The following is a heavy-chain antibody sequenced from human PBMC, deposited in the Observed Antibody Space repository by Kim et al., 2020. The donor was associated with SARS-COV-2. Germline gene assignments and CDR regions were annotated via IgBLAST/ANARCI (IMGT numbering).Heavy chain of an antibody. D-gene: IGHD5-18*01. CDR2: VSGNGENT. Sequence: GGSLRLSCSASGLTFSHYTFHWFRQAPGKGLEFVSAVSGNGENTYYADSVRGRFTVSRDNSKNTVYLQMNTLRDEDSSVYYCVIIRGYTSGSFDYWGQG. V-gene: IGHV3-64D*06. J-gene: IGHJ4*02. CDR1: GLTFSHYT. CDR3: VIIRGYTSGSFDY.